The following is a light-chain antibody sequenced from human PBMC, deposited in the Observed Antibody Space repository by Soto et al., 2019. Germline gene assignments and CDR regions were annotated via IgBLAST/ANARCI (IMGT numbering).Light chain of an antibody. J-gene: IGKJ1*01. V-gene: IGKV1-5*03. CDR1: QTISSW. Sequence: IQMTQSPSTLSGSVGDRVTITXRSSQTISSWLAWYQQKPGKAPKLLIYKASTLKSGVPSRFSGSGSGTEFTLTISSLQPDDFATYYCQHYNSYSEAFGQGTKVDIK. CDR3: QHYNSYSEA. CDR2: KAS.